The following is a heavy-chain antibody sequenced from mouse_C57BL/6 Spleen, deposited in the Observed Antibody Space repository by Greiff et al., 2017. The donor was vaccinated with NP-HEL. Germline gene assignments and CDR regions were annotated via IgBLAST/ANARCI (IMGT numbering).Heavy chain of an antibody. Sequence: EVQLQQSGGGLVQPGGSMKLSCAASGFTFSDAWMDWVRQSPEKGLEWVAEIRNKANNHATYYAESVKGRFTISRDDSKSSVYLQMNSLRAEDTGIYYCTRGGDYAMDYWGQGTSVTVSS. CDR2: IRNKANNHAT. CDR3: TRGGDYAMDY. J-gene: IGHJ4*01. V-gene: IGHV6-6*01. CDR1: GFTFSDAW.